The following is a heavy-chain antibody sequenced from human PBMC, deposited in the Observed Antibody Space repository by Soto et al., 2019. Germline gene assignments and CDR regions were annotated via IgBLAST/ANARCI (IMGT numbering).Heavy chain of an antibody. Sequence: PGGSLRLSCAASGFTFSDYYMSWIRQAPGKGLEWVSGFITGADDGTTYYADSVKGRFTISRDISKNTRFLQMNSLRAEDTAIYYCAKKVNSGPGSQYFDYWGQVTLVTVSS. V-gene: IGHV3-23*01. CDR2: FITGADDGTT. J-gene: IGHJ4*02. D-gene: IGHD3-10*01. CDR1: GFTFSDYY. CDR3: AKKVNSGPGSQYFDY.